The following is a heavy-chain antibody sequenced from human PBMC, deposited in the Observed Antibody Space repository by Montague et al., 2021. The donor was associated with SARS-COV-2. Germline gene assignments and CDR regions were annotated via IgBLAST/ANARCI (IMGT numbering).Heavy chain of an antibody. J-gene: IGHJ3*02. CDR2: ISGSGGTT. Sequence: SLRLSRAASGLTFSNYAMSWVRQAPGKGPECVSGISGSGGTTYYADSVKGRFTISRDNSKNTLYLQMNSLRAEDTAVYYCANPKGAFDIWGQGTMVTVSS. CDR3: ANPKGAFDI. V-gene: IGHV3-23*01. CDR1: GLTFSNYA.